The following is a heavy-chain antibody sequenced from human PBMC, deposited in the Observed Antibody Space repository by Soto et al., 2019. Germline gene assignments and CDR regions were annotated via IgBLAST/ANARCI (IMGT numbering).Heavy chain of an antibody. CDR3: ARDRVGATSFFDY. J-gene: IGHJ4*02. V-gene: IGHV1-69*13. CDR2: IIPIFGTA. Sequence: SVKVSCKASGGTFSSYAISWVRQAPGQGLEWMGGIIPIFGTANYAQKFQGRVTITADESTSTAYMELSSLRSEDTAVYYCARDRVGATSFFDYWGQGTLVTVSS. D-gene: IGHD1-26*01. CDR1: GGTFSSYA.